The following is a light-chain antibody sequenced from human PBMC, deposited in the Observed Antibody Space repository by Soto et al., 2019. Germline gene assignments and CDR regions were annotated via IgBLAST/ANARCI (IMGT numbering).Light chain of an antibody. CDR2: EVN. CDR1: SSDVGAYNY. J-gene: IGLJ1*01. V-gene: IGLV2-14*01. Sequence: QSVVTQPASVSGSPGQSITISCTGTSSDVGAYNYVSWYQQRPGKAPQLMIYEVNNRPSGVSHRFSGSKSGNTASLTISGLQAEDESDYYCSSYTTSSTLVFGTGTKVTVL. CDR3: SSYTTSSTLV.